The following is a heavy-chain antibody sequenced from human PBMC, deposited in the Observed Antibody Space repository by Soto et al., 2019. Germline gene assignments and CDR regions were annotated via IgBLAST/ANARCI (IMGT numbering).Heavy chain of an antibody. J-gene: IGHJ4*02. V-gene: IGHV3-74*01. D-gene: IGHD6-6*01. CDR2: INSDGSST. CDR3: ARAAYFNLYSSSSGVDY. CDR1: GFTFSSYW. Sequence: GGSLRLSCAASGFTFSSYWMHWVRQAPGKGLVWVSRINSDGSSTSYADSVKGRFTISRDNAKNTLYLQMNSLRAEDTAVYYCARAAYFNLYSSSSGVDYWGQGTLVTVSS.